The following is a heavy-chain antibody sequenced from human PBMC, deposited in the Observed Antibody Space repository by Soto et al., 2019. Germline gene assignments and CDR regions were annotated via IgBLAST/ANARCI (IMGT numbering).Heavy chain of an antibody. CDR2: IYRTGST. V-gene: IGHV4-4*02. CDR1: GGSFTSNNW. J-gene: IGHJ4*02. D-gene: IGHD2-2*01. CDR3: ASRDPGTSVDY. Sequence: SETLSLTCAVSGGSFTSNNWWTWVRQPPGQGLEWIGEIYRTGSTNYNPSLKSGATISLDNSETHFSLKVTSLTAADTAVYYCASRDPGTSVDYWGQGTLVTVSS.